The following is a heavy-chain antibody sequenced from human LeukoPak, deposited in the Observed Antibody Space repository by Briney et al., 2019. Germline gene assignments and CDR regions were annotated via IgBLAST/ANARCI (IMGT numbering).Heavy chain of an antibody. Sequence: ASVKVSCMASGYTFTSYYIHWVRQAPGQGLEWMGIINPAGGSTTYAQKFQGSRLTLTRDTSTSTVYMELSSLRSEDTAVYYCARGRGVHDSHTYDYFDYWGQGSLVTVSS. D-gene: IGHD3-22*01. CDR1: GYTFTSYY. V-gene: IGHV1-46*01. CDR2: INPAGGST. J-gene: IGHJ4*02. CDR3: ARGRGVHDSHTYDYFDY.